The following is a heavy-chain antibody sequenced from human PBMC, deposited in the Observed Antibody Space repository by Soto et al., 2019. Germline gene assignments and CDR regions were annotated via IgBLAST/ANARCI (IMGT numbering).Heavy chain of an antibody. CDR1: GYTFTSYD. Sequence: ASVKVSCKSSGYTFTSYDINWVRQATGQGLEWMGWMNPNSGNTGYAQKFQGRVTMTRNTSISTAYMELSSLRSEDTALYYCATGGRGYSSAPRFYFEYWGQGTLVTVSS. CDR3: ATGGRGYSSAPRFYFEY. V-gene: IGHV1-8*01. J-gene: IGHJ4*02. CDR2: MNPNSGNT. D-gene: IGHD5-18*01.